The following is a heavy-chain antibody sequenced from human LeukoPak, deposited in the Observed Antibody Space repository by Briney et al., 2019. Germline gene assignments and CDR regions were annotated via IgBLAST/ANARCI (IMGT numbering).Heavy chain of an antibody. CDR3: AKKFGGSDSWTLYYFDY. CDR1: GFTFNNFA. V-gene: IGHV3-30-3*02. D-gene: IGHD2-15*01. CDR2: TSSDGSNK. Sequence: GMSLRLSCAASGFTFNNFARHWFRQAPGKGLEWVAVTSSDGSNKFYADSVKGRFTISRDNSKNTLYLQMNSLRAEDTAVYYCAKKFGGSDSWTLYYFDYWGQGTLVAVSS. J-gene: IGHJ4*02.